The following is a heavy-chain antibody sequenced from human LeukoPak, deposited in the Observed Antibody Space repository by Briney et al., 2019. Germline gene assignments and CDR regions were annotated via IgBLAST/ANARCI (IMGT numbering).Heavy chain of an antibody. D-gene: IGHD3-10*01. CDR1: GYTFTSYD. J-gene: IGHJ6*03. CDR3: ARVRGVTKYYYYYYMDV. CDR2: MNPNSGNT. V-gene: IGHV1-8*01. Sequence: ASVKVSCKASGYTFTSYDINWVRQATGQGLEWMGWMNPNSGNTGYAQKFQGRVTMTRNTSISTAYMELSSLRSEDTAVYYCARVRGVTKYYYYYYMDVWGKGTTVTISS.